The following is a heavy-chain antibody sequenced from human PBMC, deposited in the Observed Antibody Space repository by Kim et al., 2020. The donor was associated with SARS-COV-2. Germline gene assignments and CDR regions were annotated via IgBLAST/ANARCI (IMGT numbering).Heavy chain of an antibody. V-gene: IGHV3-15*01. CDR3: TTDLKYYYDSSAFYYIY. J-gene: IGHJ4*02. D-gene: IGHD3-22*01. CDR1: GFTFSNAW. CDR2: IKSKTDGGTT. Sequence: GGSLRLSCAASGFTFSNAWMTWVRQAPGKGLEWLGRIKSKTDGGTTDYAAPVKGRFTISRDDSKTTLYLQMNSRKTEDTAVYYCTTDLKYYYDSSAFYYIYWGQGTLVTVSS.